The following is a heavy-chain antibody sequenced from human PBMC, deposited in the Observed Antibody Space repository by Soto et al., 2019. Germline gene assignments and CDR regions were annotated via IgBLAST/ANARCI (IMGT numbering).Heavy chain of an antibody. CDR1: GGTFSSYA. D-gene: IGHD3-9*01. V-gene: IGHV1-69*12. CDR2: IIPIFGTA. CDR3: ARVGRYFSTKNWFDP. Sequence: QVQLVQSGAEVKKPGSSVKVSCKASGGTFSSYAISWVRQAPGQGLEWMGGIIPIFGTANYAQKFQGRVTIXADXSXATAYMELSSLRSEDTAVYYCARVGRYFSTKNWFDPWGQGTLVTVSS. J-gene: IGHJ5*02.